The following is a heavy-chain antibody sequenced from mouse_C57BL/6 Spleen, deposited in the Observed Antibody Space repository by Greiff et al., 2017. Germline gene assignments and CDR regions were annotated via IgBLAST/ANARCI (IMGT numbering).Heavy chain of an antibody. Sequence: DVKLVESGGGLVKPGGSLKLSCAASGFTFSDYGMHWVRQAPEKGLEWVAYISSGSSTIYYADTVKGRFTISRDNAKNTRFLQMTSLRSEDTAMYYCASTYRYAMDYWGQGTSVTVSS. V-gene: IGHV5-17*01. D-gene: IGHD5-1*01. CDR2: ISSGSSTI. CDR3: ASTYRYAMDY. J-gene: IGHJ4*01. CDR1: GFTFSDYG.